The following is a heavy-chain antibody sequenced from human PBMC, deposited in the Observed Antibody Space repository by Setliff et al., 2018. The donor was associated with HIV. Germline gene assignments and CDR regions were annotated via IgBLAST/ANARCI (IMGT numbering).Heavy chain of an antibody. D-gene: IGHD1-26*01. Sequence: SVKVSCKASGGTFSGYASSWVRQAPGKGLEWMGGIIPIFGTANYAQKFQGRVTITADESTSTAYMELNSLRAEGTAIYDCAKDRAGSGGSYALDFWGHGTLVTVSS. CDR1: GGTFSGYA. J-gene: IGHJ4*01. CDR2: IIPIFGTA. CDR3: AKDRAGSGGSYALDF. V-gene: IGHV1-69*13.